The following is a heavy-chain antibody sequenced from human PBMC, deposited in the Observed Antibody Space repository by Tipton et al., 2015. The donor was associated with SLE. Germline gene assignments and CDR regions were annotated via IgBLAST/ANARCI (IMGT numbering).Heavy chain of an antibody. J-gene: IGHJ3*02. CDR2: IYYSGST. CDR1: GGSISSHY. Sequence: GLVKPSETLSLTCTVSGGSISSHYWSWIRQPPGKGLEWIGYIYYSGSTYYNPSLKSRVTISVDTSKNQFSLKLSSVTAADTAVYYCARGGDYYDSSGVDAFDIWGQGTMVTVSS. V-gene: IGHV4-59*08. D-gene: IGHD3-22*01. CDR3: ARGGDYYDSSGVDAFDI.